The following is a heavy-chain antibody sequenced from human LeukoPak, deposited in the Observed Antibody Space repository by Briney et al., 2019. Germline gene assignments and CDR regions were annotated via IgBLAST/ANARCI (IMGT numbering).Heavy chain of an antibody. CDR1: GFTFSDYY. CDR3: ARARMVVPYDY. V-gene: IGHV3-11*01. D-gene: IGHD2-21*01. CDR2: ISSSGSTI. J-gene: IGHJ4*02. Sequence: GGSLRLSCAASGFTFSDYYMSWIRQAPGKGLEWVSYISSSGSTIYYADSVKGRFTISRDNAKNSLYLQMNSPRAEDTAVYYCARARMVVPYDYWGQGTLVTVSS.